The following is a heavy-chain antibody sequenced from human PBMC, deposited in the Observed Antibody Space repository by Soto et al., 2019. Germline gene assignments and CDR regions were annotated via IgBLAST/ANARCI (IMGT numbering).Heavy chain of an antibody. Sequence: SKTLSLTSAVSGGSFTRNNWWTWVRQPPGQGLAWIGEIYRTGSTNYNPSLKSRVTISLDKSENQFSLKVTSLTAADTAVYYCASRDPGTSVDYWGQGTLVTVSS. CDR2: IYRTGST. J-gene: IGHJ4*02. CDR3: ASRDPGTSVDY. D-gene: IGHD1-7*01. CDR1: GGSFTRNNW. V-gene: IGHV4-4*02.